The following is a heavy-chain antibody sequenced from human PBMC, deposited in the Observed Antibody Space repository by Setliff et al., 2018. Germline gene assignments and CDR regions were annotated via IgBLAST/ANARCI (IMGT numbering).Heavy chain of an antibody. CDR2: IYTDGST. V-gene: IGHV4-61*02. D-gene: IGHD3-3*01. CDR3: ARVTGFSYMDV. CDR1: GDSISRAKYY. Sequence: SETLSLTCTVSGDSISRAKYYWSWIRQSAGKGLECIGRIYTDGSTKYNPSLNSRVTLLLDTAKNQISLRLSSVTAADTAVYFCARVTGFSYMDVWGKGTTVTVSS. J-gene: IGHJ6*03.